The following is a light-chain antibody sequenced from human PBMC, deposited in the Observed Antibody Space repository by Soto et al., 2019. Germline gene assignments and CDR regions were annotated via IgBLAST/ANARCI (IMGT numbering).Light chain of an antibody. J-gene: IGLJ3*02. V-gene: IGLV2-23*03. CDR3: CSYAGSSTFDWV. CDR1: SSDVGSYNL. CDR2: EGS. Sequence: QAVVTQPASVSGSPGQSITISCTRTSSDVGSYNLVSWYQQHPGKVPKLMIYEGSKRPSGVSNRFSGSKSGNTASLTISGLQAEDEADYYCCSYAGSSTFDWVFGGGTKLTVL.